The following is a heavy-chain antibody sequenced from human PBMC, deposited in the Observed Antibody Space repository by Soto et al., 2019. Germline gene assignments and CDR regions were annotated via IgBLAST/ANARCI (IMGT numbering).Heavy chain of an antibody. J-gene: IGHJ4*02. V-gene: IGHV3-15*07. CDR1: GFTFSNAW. Sequence: EVQVVESGGGLLKPGGSLRLSCAASGFTFSNAWMNWVRQAPGKGLEWVGRIKSKSDGGTIDYAAPVKGRFTISRDDSKNTLYLQMNSMKTEDTAVYYCTTDLPSGPEDYWGQGTLVTVSS. CDR3: TTDLPSGPEDY. D-gene: IGHD3-10*01. CDR2: IKSKSDGGTI.